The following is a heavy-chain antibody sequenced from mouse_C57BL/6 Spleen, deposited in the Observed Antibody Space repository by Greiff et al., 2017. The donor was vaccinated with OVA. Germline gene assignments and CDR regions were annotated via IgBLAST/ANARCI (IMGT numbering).Heavy chain of an antibody. J-gene: IGHJ2*01. D-gene: IGHD2-5*01. Sequence: EVHLVESGGGLVKPGGSLKLSCAASGFTFSSYAMSWVRQTPEKRLEWVATISDGGSYTYYPDNVKGRFTISRDNAKNNLYLQMSHLKSEDTAMYYCARVYSNLFDYWGQGTTLTVSS. CDR3: ARVYSNLFDY. CDR2: ISDGGSYT. CDR1: GFTFSSYA. V-gene: IGHV5-4*01.